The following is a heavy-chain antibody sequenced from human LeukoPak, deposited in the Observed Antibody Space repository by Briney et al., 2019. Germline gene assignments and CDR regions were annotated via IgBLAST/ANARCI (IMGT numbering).Heavy chain of an antibody. J-gene: IGHJ1*01. CDR1: GVSFSNYG. V-gene: IGHV3-23*01. D-gene: IGHD4/OR15-4a*01. CDR3: ARNPPAGYDYDYGFELQH. CDR2: ISRSGDTT. Sequence: GGSLRLSCAASGVSFSNYGMNWVRQAPGKGLEWVSGISRSGDTTYYAASVKGRFTISRDNSENTLFLLMDSLRADDTAVYFCARNPPAGYDYDYGFELQHCGQGTLVTVSP.